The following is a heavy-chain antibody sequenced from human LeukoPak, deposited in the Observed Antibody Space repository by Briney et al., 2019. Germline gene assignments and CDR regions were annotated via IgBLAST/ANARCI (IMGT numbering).Heavy chain of an antibody. CDR2: ISSSGSTI. CDR3: AKHRFESGGYHSTD. D-gene: IGHD3-22*01. Sequence: TGGSLRLSCAASGFTFSDYYMSWIRQAPGKGLEWVSYISSSGSTIYYADSVKGRFTISRDNAKNSLYLQMNSLSAEDTAVYYCAKHRFESGGYHSTDWGQGTLVTVSS. J-gene: IGHJ4*02. V-gene: IGHV3-11*04. CDR1: GFTFSDYY.